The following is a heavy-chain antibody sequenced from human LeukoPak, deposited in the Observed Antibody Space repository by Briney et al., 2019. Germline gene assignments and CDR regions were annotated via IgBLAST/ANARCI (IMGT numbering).Heavy chain of an antibody. D-gene: IGHD1-20*01. V-gene: IGHV4-39*07. CDR2: IYYSGST. CDR1: GGSISSSSYY. J-gene: IGHJ4*02. Sequence: MSSETLSLTCTVSGGSISSSSYYWGWIRQPPGKGLEWIGSIYYSGSTYYNPSLKSRVTISVDTSKNQCSLKLSSVTAADTAVYYCARWVITGTLCTPRGFCPSLMADAIDYWGQGTLVTVSS. CDR3: ARWVITGTLCTPRGFCPSLMADAIDY.